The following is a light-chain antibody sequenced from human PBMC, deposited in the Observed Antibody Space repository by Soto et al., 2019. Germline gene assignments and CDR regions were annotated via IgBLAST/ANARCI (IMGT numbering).Light chain of an antibody. CDR1: QSVSSY. CDR3: QQYSTLPHT. CDR2: DAS. Sequence: EIVLTQSPATLSLSPGERATLSCRASQSVSSYLAWYQQKPGQAPRLLIYDASNRAPGIPARFSGSASGTDFTLTISSLEPEDFVVYYCQQYSTLPHTFGQGTKLEV. J-gene: IGKJ2*01. V-gene: IGKV3-11*01.